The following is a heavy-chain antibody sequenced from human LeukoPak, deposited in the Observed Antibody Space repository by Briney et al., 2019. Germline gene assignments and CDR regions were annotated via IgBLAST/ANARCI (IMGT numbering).Heavy chain of an antibody. CDR1: GYTFSNYD. J-gene: IGHJ4*02. Sequence: ASVKVSCKASGYTFSNYDVNWVRQATGQGLEWMGWMNPNTGTTGYAEKFQGRVTFSRDTSKTTAYMEVSSLRSDDTAVYYCARGRLSLITARADFFDYWGQGTRVTVSS. V-gene: IGHV1-8*03. D-gene: IGHD3-16*01. CDR2: MNPNTGTT. CDR3: ARGRLSLITARADFFDY.